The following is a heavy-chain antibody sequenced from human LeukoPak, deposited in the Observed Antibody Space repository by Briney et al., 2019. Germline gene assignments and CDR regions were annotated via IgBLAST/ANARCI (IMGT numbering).Heavy chain of an antibody. J-gene: IGHJ6*03. D-gene: IGHD6-19*01. Sequence: GASVKVSCKTSGGTFSNHAISWVRQAPGQGLEWMGGFIPVFGRAIYAQKFQGRVMITADESATTAYMELSALTSDDTAVYFCARGRRDPGAGAGVDYYYFYMDVWGKGTTVIVSS. CDR3: ARGRRDPGAGAGVDYYYFYMDV. V-gene: IGHV1-69*13. CDR1: GGTFSNHA. CDR2: FIPVFGRA.